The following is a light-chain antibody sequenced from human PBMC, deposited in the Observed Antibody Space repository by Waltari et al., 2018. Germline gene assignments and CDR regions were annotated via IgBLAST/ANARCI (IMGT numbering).Light chain of an antibody. CDR3: QQYSSSPPRYT. J-gene: IGKJ2*01. V-gene: IGKV3-20*01. CDR1: QNVFHSY. CDR2: GTS. Sequence: VVLTQSPGTLSLSPGERATPSCRASQNVFHSYLAWYQRKPGQAPRLLIYGTSNRATGIPDRFSGSGSGADFTLTISRLEPEDFALYYCQQYSSSPPRYTFGPGTRLEIK.